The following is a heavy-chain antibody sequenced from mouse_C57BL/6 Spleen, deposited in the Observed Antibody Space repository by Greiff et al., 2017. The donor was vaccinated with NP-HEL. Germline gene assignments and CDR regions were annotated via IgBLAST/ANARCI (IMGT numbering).Heavy chain of an antibody. J-gene: IGHJ2*01. CDR3: ARSTMVTTGDY. CDR2: IYPSDSET. CDR1: GYTFTSYW. D-gene: IGHD2-2*01. V-gene: IGHV1-61*01. Sequence: VQLQQPGAELVRPGSSVKLSCKASGYTFTSYWMDWVKQRPGQGLEWIGNIYPSDSETHYNQKFKDKATLTVDKSSSTAYMQLSSLTSEDSAVYYCARSTMVTTGDYWGQGTTLTVSS.